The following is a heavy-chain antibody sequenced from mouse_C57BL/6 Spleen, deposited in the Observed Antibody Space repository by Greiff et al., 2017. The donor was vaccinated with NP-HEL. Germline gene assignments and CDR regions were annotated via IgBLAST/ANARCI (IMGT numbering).Heavy chain of an antibody. J-gene: IGHJ4*01. CDR1: GYTFTDYY. D-gene: IGHD4-1*01. CDR3: ASSDWDDYAMDY. V-gene: IGHV1-26*01. Sequence: EVQLQQSGPELVKPGASVKISCKASGYTFTDYYMNWVKQSHGKSLEWIGDINPNNGGTSYNQKFKGKATLTVDKSSSTAYMELRSLTSEGSAVYYCASSDWDDYAMDYWGQGTSVTVSS. CDR2: INPNNGGT.